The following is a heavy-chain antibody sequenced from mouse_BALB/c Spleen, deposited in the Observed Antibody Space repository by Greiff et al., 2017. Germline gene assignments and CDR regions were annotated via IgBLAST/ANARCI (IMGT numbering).Heavy chain of an antibody. D-gene: IGHD2-2*01. Sequence: VKLMESGPGLVAPSQSLSITCTVSGFSLTSYGVHWVRQPPGKGLEWLGVIWAGGSTNYNSALMSRLSISKDNSKSQVFLKMNSLQTDDTAMYYCARDLRGYDADYFDYWGQGTTLTVSS. J-gene: IGHJ2*01. CDR2: IWAGGST. V-gene: IGHV2-9*02. CDR1: GFSLTSYG. CDR3: ARDLRGYDADYFDY.